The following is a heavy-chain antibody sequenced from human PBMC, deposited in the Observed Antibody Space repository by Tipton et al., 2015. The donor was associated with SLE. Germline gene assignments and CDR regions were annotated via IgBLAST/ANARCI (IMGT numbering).Heavy chain of an antibody. V-gene: IGHV4-39*01. Sequence: LRLSCTVSGGSISSSSYYWGWIRQPPGKGLECIGSIYYSGSTYYNPSLKSRVTISVDTSKNQFSLKLSSVTAADTAVYYCGGGPSAFDIWGQGTMVTVSS. D-gene: IGHD2-2*01. CDR1: GGSISSSSYY. J-gene: IGHJ3*02. CDR2: IYYSGST. CDR3: GGGPSAFDI.